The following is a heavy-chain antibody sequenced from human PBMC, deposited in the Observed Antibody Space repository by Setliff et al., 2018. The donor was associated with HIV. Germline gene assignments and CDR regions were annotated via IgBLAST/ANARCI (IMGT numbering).Heavy chain of an antibody. J-gene: IGHJ4*02. Sequence: LSLTCTVSAGSIRSSTYYWAWIRQPPGKGLEWIGTIYYSGSTYYNPFLKSRATISVDMSKNQFSLRLSSVTAADTAVYYCIIAYSSGWLAPMGFDSWGQGTLVTVSS. CDR3: IIAYSSGWLAPMGFDS. CDR2: IYYSGST. V-gene: IGHV4-39*01. D-gene: IGHD6-19*01. CDR1: AGSIRSSTYY.